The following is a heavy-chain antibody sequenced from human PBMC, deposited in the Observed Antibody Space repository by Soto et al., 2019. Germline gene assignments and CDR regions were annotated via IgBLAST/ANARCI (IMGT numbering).Heavy chain of an antibody. CDR2: ISCRGST. Sequence: QVQLQESGPGLVQPSQTLSLTCTVSGGSISSGGYYWSWLRQHPGTGLEWLGHISCRGSTYYNTSLNSRGTISVDTSRNPFSLIVNSVTAADTAVYYCARGVLHWGQGTLVTVSS. V-gene: IGHV4-31*03. CDR3: ARGVLH. J-gene: IGHJ4*01. CDR1: GGSISSGGYY.